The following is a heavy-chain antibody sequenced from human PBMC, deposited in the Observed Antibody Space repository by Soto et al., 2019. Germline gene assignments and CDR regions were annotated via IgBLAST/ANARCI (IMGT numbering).Heavy chain of an antibody. J-gene: IGHJ4*02. CDR3: ATGGRQWLVTSDFNY. V-gene: IGHV3-30*03. Sequence: VQLVESGGGVVQPGRSLRLSCAASGFTFSDYAMHWVRQAPGKGLEWVAVVSHDGRNTYYADSVKGRFTISRDSSKNTVSLEMTSLRAEDTAVYYCATGGRQWLVTSDFNYWGQGALVTVSS. CDR2: VSHDGRNT. CDR1: GFTFSDYA. D-gene: IGHD6-19*01.